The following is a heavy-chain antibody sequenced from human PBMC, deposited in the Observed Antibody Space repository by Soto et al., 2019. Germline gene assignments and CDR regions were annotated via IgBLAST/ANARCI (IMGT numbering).Heavy chain of an antibody. CDR2: ITYDSAYI. CDR3: TRQLGSACYDY. Sequence: EVQLVESGGGLVKPGGSLRLSCVVSGFTFSAYTMNWVRQAPGKGLEWVSSITYDSAYIYYADSVKGRFTISRDNAKNSLYLQMNSLRAEDTAVYYCTRQLGSACYDYWGHGILVNVSS. CDR1: GFTFSAYT. J-gene: IGHJ4*01. V-gene: IGHV3-21*01. D-gene: IGHD2-21*02.